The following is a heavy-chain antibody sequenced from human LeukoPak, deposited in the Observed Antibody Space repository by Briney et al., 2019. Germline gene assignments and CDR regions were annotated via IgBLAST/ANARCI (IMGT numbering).Heavy chain of an antibody. D-gene: IGHD6-13*01. CDR3: AKDRSSIAAAGGLDY. V-gene: IGHV3-23*01. J-gene: IGHJ4*02. CDR1: GFSFSSYA. Sequence: GGSLRLSCAAAGFSFSSYAMSWVRQAPGKGLEWISAISGSAYSIYYADSVKGRFTISRDNSKNTLYLQMNSLRAEDTAVYYCAKDRSSIAAAGGLDYWGQGTLVTVSS. CDR2: ISGSAYSI.